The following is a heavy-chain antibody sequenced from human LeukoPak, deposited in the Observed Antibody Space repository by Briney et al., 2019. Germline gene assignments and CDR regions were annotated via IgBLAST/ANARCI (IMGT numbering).Heavy chain of an antibody. CDR3: ARDRSQEFDP. CDR2: ISSDGTNK. J-gene: IGHJ5*02. Sequence: GGSLRLSCVASGFTFNNYEMNWVRQAPGKGLEWVAVISSDGTNKDYADSVKGRFSISRDNSKNTLYLQMNRLRADDTAVYYCARDRSQEFDPWGQGTLVTVSS. CDR1: GFTFNNYE. V-gene: IGHV3-30*04. D-gene: IGHD3-10*01.